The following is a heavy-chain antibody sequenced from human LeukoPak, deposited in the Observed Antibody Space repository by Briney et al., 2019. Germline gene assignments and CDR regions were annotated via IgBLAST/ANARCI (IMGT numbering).Heavy chain of an antibody. CDR3: ARFSPRAMGNYLDF. Sequence: PSETLSLTCTVSGGSISSGGYYWSWIRQPPGKGLEWIGYIYHSGSTYYNPSLKSRVTISVDRSKNQFSLKLSSVTAAGTAVYYCARFSPRAMGNYLDFWGQGTLVTVSS. D-gene: IGHD7-27*01. J-gene: IGHJ4*02. CDR1: GGSISSGGYY. CDR2: IYHSGST. V-gene: IGHV4-30-2*01.